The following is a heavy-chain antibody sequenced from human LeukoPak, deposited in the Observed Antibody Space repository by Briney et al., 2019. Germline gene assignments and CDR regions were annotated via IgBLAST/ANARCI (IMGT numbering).Heavy chain of an antibody. Sequence: PSETLSLTCAAYGGSFSGYYWSWIRQPPGKGLEWIGEINHSGSTNYNPSLKSRVTISVDTSKNQFSLKLSSVTAADTAVYYCALRPLAGAAAGTSYFDYWGQGTLVTVSS. CDR3: ALRPLAGAAAGTSYFDY. CDR2: INHSGST. V-gene: IGHV4-34*01. J-gene: IGHJ4*02. D-gene: IGHD6-13*01. CDR1: GGSFSGYY.